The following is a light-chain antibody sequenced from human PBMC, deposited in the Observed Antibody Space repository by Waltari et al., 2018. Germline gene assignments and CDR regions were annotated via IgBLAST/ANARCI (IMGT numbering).Light chain of an antibody. J-gene: IGKJ1*01. CDR1: QSIETN. CDR3: QQYNNWPPWT. V-gene: IGKV3-15*01. CDR2: GAS. Sequence: VMTQSPATLSLFPGERAVLSCWASQSIETNLAWFQQKPGQAPRLLISGASTRATNVPTRCSGSGSGTAFTLTISSLQSEDFAVYYCQQYNNWPPWTFGPGTKVEIK.